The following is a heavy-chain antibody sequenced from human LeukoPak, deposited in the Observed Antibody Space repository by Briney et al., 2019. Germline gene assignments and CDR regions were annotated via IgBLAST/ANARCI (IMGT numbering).Heavy chain of an antibody. J-gene: IGHJ5*02. D-gene: IGHD6-6*01. V-gene: IGHV3-23*01. CDR2: ISGSGGST. Sequence: GGSLRLSCAASGFTFSSYAMSWVRQAPGKGLEWVSAISGSGGSTYYADSVKGRFTISRDNSKNTLYLQMNSLRAEDTALYYCVKASSSSPQYNWFDAWGQGTLVTVSS. CDR1: GFTFSSYA. CDR3: VKASSSSPQYNWFDA.